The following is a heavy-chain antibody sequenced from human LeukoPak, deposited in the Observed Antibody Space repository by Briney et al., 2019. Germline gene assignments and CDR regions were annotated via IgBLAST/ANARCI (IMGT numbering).Heavy chain of an antibody. Sequence: SETLSLTCTVSGYSISSGYYWGWIRQPPGKGLEWIGSIYHSGSTYYNPSLKSRVTISVDTSKNQLSLKLSSVTAADTAVYYCAKSWYYYDSSGYSTYHYYYYYMDVWGKGTTVTVSS. CDR2: IYHSGST. V-gene: IGHV4-38-2*02. CDR1: GYSISSGYY. CDR3: AKSWYYYDSSGYSTYHYYYYYMDV. D-gene: IGHD3-22*01. J-gene: IGHJ6*03.